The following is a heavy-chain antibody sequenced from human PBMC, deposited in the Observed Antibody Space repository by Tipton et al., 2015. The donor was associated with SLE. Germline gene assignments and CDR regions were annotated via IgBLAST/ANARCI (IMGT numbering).Heavy chain of an antibody. Sequence: GSLRLSCAASGFTFSSYAMSWVRQAPGKGLEWVSAISGSGGSTYYADSVKGRFTISRDNSKNTLYLQMNSLRAEDTALYYCAKDMEDGPHSRFGESYYYYYGMDVWGQGTTVTVSS. J-gene: IGHJ6*02. CDR1: GFTFSSYA. CDR2: ISGSGGST. D-gene: IGHD3-10*01. CDR3: AKDMEDGPHSRFGESYYYYYGMDV. V-gene: IGHV3-23*01.